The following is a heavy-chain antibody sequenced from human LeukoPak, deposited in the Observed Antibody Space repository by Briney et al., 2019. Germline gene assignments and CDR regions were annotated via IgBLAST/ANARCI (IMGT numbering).Heavy chain of an antibody. CDR2: IWYDGSNK. J-gene: IGHJ6*02. CDR3: ARDTAPQARSPYYYYYGMDV. V-gene: IGHV3-33*01. CDR1: GFTFSSYG. D-gene: IGHD2-21*02. Sequence: PGGSLRLSCAASGFTFSSYGMHWVRQAPGKGLEWVAVIWYDGSNKYYADSVKGRFTISRDNSRNTLYLQMNSLRAEDTAVYYCARDTAPQARSPYYYYYGMDVWGQGTTVTVSS.